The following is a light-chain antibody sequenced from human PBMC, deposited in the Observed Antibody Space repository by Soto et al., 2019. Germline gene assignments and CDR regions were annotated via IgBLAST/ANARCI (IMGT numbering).Light chain of an antibody. Sequence: TQMTQSPSTLSASVGDSVSITCRASRDIGTWLAWFQQKPGRAPNLLIYRASTLARGVPSRFSGCGSGTEFTLTISSLQPDDFATYYCHRHETYPLAFGGGTKVDI. CDR3: HRHETYPLA. J-gene: IGKJ4*01. CDR2: RAS. CDR1: RDIGTW. V-gene: IGKV1-5*03.